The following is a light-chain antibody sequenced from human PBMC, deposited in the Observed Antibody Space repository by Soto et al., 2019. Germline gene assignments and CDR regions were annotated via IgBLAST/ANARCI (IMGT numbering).Light chain of an antibody. CDR1: QSVGGW. V-gene: IGKV1-5*01. CDR2: EAS. Sequence: DIQMTQSPSTLSTSVGDRVTITCRASQSVGGWLAWYQQRPGKAPNLLIYEASTLETGVPSRFGGSGSGTDFTLTISSLQPEDVATYYCHQYYTWPYTFCQGTKLEIK. CDR3: HQYYTWPYT. J-gene: IGKJ2*01.